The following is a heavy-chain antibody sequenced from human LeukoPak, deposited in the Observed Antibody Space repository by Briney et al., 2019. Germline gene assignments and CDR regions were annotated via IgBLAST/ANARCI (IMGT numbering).Heavy chain of an antibody. CDR2: IIPIFGTA. Sequence: ASVKVSCKASGGTFSSYALSWVRQAPGQGLEWMGGIIPIFGTANYAQKFQGRVTITTDESTSTASMELSSLRSEDTAVYYCARMGISYYYDSSGSYIDYWGQGTLVTVSS. CDR3: ARMGISYYYDSSGSYIDY. CDR1: GGTFSSYA. D-gene: IGHD3-22*01. V-gene: IGHV1-69*05. J-gene: IGHJ4*02.